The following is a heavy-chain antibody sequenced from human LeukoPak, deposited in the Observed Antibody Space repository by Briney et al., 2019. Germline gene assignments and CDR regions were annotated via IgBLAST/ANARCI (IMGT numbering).Heavy chain of an antibody. V-gene: IGHV4-59*01. CDR1: GGFNSSYY. CDR2: IYYSGST. CDR3: ARDSGGYLRYYYYYMDV. Sequence: PSETVSLTCTVSGGFNSSYYWSWIRQPPGKGLEGIGYIYYSGSTNYNPSHKSRVTISVDTSKNQFSLKLSSVTAADTAVYYCARDSGGYLRYYYYYMDVWGKGTTVTVSS. J-gene: IGHJ6*03. D-gene: IGHD1-26*01.